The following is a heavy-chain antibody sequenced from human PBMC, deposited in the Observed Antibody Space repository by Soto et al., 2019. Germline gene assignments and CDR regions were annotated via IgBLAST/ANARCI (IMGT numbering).Heavy chain of an antibody. J-gene: IGHJ6*03. CDR1: GYTFNTYG. D-gene: IGHD4-4*01. V-gene: IGHV1-18*04. Sequence: QAQLLQSGGELKKSGASVKVSCKASGYTFNTYGISWVRQAPGQGLEWMAWISIHNGNTNFAQKFQGRVTLTTDTPTWTANMELTSMRSDETADYNCVTISTVDKCPYSMDVSSKGSMVTVSS. CDR2: ISIHNGNT. CDR3: VTISTVDKCPYSMDV.